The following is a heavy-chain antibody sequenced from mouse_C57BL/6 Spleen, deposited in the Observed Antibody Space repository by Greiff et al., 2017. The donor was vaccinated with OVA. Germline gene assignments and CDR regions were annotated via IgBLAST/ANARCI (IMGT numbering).Heavy chain of an antibody. V-gene: IGHV1-64*01. CDR3: ARSGTAQAPFAY. CDR2: IHPNSGST. J-gene: IGHJ3*01. D-gene: IGHD3-2*02. Sequence: VQLQQPGAELVKPGASVKLSCKASGYTFTSYWMHWVKQRPGQGLEWIGMIHPNSGSTNYNEKFKSKATLTVDKSSSTAYMQLSSLTSEDSAVYYCARSGTAQAPFAYWGQGTLVTVSA. CDR1: GYTFTSYW.